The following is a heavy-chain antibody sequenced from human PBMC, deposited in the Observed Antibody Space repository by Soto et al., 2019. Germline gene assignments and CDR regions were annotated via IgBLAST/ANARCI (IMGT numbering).Heavy chain of an antibody. J-gene: IGHJ4*02. CDR3: ARAPVGMDSISFFDH. CDR2: IYNGGRT. V-gene: IGHV4-30-4*01. D-gene: IGHD2-8*01. Sequence: PSETLSLTCTVSGDSISSDGYHWSWIRQSPGKGLEWIGYIYNGGRTFYRPSLENRINMSLDATKNSYSLRLTSVTAADTAVYYCARAPVGMDSISFFDHWGQGILVTVS. CDR1: GDSISSDGYH.